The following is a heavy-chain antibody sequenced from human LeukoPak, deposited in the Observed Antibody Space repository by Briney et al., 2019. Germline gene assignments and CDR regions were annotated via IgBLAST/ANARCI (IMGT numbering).Heavy chain of an antibody. D-gene: IGHD3-3*01. J-gene: IGHJ2*01. Sequence: SETLSLTCTVSGGSISSSSYYWGWIRQPPGKGLEWIGSIYYSGSTYYNPSLKSRVTISVDTSKNQFSLKLSSVTAADTAVYYCATSSFLEWLRAYWYFDLWGRGTLVIVSS. V-gene: IGHV4-39*01. CDR1: GGSISSSSYY. CDR2: IYYSGST. CDR3: ATSSFLEWLRAYWYFDL.